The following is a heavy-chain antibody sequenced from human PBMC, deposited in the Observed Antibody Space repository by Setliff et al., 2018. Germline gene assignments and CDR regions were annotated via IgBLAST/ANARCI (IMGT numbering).Heavy chain of an antibody. J-gene: IGHJ3*02. Sequence: SETLSLTCNVSGDSISSTYHWSWIRQPPGKGLEWIGSIYYSGSTNYNPSLKSRVTISVDTSKNQFSLKLSSVTAADTAVYYCAGPRGYSYGNTNDAFDIWGQGTMVTVSS. CDR3: AGPRGYSYGNTNDAFDI. V-gene: IGHV4-59*01. CDR2: IYYSGST. CDR1: GDSISSTYH. D-gene: IGHD5-18*01.